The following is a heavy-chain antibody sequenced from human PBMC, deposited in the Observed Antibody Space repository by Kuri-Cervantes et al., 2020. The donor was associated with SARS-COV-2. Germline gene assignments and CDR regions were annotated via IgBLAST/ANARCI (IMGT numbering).Heavy chain of an antibody. V-gene: IGHV4-39*07. D-gene: IGHD5-12*01. Sequence: SETLSLTCTVSGGSISSSSHYWGWIRQAPGKGLEWIGSLYYSETLSYSGTSAYNPSLNSRVTISVDTSKNHFSLQLRSVTAADTAVYYCARHLDIVLTTPPPLDHWGQGTLVTVSS. CDR1: GGSISSSSHY. J-gene: IGHJ4*02. CDR3: ARHLDIVLTTPPPLDH. CDR2: LYYSETLSYSGTS.